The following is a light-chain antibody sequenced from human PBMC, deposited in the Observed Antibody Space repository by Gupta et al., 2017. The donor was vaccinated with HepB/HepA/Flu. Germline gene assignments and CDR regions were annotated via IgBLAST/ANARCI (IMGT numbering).Light chain of an antibody. CDR2: SAS. Sequence: DVQMTQSPSSLAASVGDRATITCRASQAIRNDLAWYQQKAGKAPKRLIYSASTLESGVPSRFSGSGSGTDFTLTISSLQPEDFATYYCRQHNTYPLTFGQGTQLETK. CDR1: QAIRND. CDR3: RQHNTYPLT. V-gene: IGKV1-17*01. J-gene: IGKJ5*01.